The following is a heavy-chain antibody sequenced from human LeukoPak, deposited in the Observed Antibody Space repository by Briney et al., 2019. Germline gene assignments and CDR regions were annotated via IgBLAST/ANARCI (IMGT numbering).Heavy chain of an antibody. CDR1: GGSISSYY. CDR2: IYYSGST. D-gene: IGHD6-13*01. V-gene: IGHV4-59*01. J-gene: IGHJ4*02. CDR3: ARGWSLDY. Sequence: SETLSLTCTGSGGSISSYYWSWIRQPPGKGLEWIGYIYYSGSTNYKPSLKSRVTISVDTSKHQFSLKLSYVTAADTAVYYCARGWSLDYWGQGTQVTVSS.